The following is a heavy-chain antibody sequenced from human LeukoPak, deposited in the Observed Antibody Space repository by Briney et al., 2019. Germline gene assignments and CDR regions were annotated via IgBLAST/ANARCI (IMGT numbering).Heavy chain of an antibody. D-gene: IGHD1-26*01. V-gene: IGHV1-69*04. Sequence: ASVKVSCKASGGTSSSYAISWVRQAPGQGLEWMGRIIPILGIANYAQKFRGRVTITADKSTSTAYMELSSLRSEDTAVYYCASRGSSDAFDIWGQGTMVTVSS. CDR3: ASRGSSDAFDI. CDR1: GGTSSSYA. J-gene: IGHJ3*02. CDR2: IIPILGIA.